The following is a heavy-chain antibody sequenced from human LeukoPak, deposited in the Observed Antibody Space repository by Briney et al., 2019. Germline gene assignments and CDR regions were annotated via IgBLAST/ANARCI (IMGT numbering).Heavy chain of an antibody. CDR1: GFTFSSYG. Sequence: GGSLRLSCAASGFTFSSYGMHWVRQAPGKGLEWVACIRYDGSNKYYADSVKGRFTISRDNSKNTLYLQMNSLRAEDTAVYYCAKEAGQLAIYYSYMDVWGKGTTVTVSS. CDR2: IRYDGSNK. J-gene: IGHJ6*03. V-gene: IGHV3-30*02. D-gene: IGHD1-1*01. CDR3: AKEAGQLAIYYSYMDV.